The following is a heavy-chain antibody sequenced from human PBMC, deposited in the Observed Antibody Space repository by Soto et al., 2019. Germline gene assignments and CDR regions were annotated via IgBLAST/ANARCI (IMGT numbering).Heavy chain of an antibody. Sequence: EVQLMESGGGLVQPGGSLRLSCTASGFTFSTYWMHWVRQAPGKGLVWVAHINSDGISTIYADSEKGRFTISRDNAKNTLNLQMNSLRVEDTAVYFCARREYDSVTGYSLDYWGQGTLVTVSS. CDR1: GFTFSTYW. D-gene: IGHD3-9*01. J-gene: IGHJ4*02. CDR3: ARREYDSVTGYSLDY. V-gene: IGHV3-74*01. CDR2: INSDGIST.